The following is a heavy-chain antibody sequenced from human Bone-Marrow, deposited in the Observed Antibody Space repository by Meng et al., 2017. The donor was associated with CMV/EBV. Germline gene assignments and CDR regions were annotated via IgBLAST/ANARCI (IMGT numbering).Heavy chain of an antibody. CDR3: ASGDFWSGHGTDYYYGMDV. CDR2: INPSGGGT. Sequence: ASVKVSCKASGYTFTGYYMHWVRQAPGQGLEWMGIINPSGGGTSYAQKFQGRVTMTRNTSISTAYMELSSLRYEDTAVYYCASGDFWSGHGTDYYYGMDVWGQGTTVTVSS. V-gene: IGHV1-46*01. D-gene: IGHD3-3*01. J-gene: IGHJ6*02. CDR1: GYTFTGYY.